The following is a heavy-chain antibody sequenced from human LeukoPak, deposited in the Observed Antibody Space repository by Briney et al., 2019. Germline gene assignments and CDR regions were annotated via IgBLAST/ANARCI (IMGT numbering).Heavy chain of an antibody. CDR2: ISSSTI. CDR1: GFTFSSYS. D-gene: IGHD5-12*01. J-gene: IGHJ4*02. CDR3: AKSWLRLGGDY. V-gene: IGHV3-48*01. Sequence: GGSLRLSCAASGFTFSSYSMNWVRQAPGKGLEWLSYISSSTIYYADSVQGRFTISRDNSKNTLYLQMNSLRAEDTAVYYCAKSWLRLGGDYWGQGTLVTVSS.